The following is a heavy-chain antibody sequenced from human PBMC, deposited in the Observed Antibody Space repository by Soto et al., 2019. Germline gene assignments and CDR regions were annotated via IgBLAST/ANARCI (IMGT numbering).Heavy chain of an antibody. V-gene: IGHV1-2*02. CDR1: GYTFTAYY. J-gene: IGHJ3*02. Sequence: QEQLVQSGAEVKKPGASVKISCKASGYTFTAYYMHWVGQAPGQGLEWMGWINPNSGVTNFAQKFHGRVTMTTYTSISTAYMETSRLTSVDTAVYFCQTAGEWNDGYGRSHVFDIWGQGTMVTVSS. D-gene: IGHD1-1*01. CDR3: QTAGEWNDGYGRSHVFDI. CDR2: INPNSGVT.